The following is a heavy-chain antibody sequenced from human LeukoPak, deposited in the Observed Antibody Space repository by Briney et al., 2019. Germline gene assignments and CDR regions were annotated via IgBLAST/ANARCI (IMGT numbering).Heavy chain of an antibody. J-gene: IGHJ4*02. CDR1: GYSISSGYY. V-gene: IGHV4-38-2*02. CDR2: IYHSGST. Sequence: SETLSLTCTVSGYSISSGYYWGWIRQPPGKGLEWIGSIYHSGSTYYNPSLKSRVTISVDTSKNQFSLKLSSVTAADTAVYYCAREVSFRGEMWGQGTLVTVSS. CDR3: AREVSFRGEM. D-gene: IGHD2-21*01.